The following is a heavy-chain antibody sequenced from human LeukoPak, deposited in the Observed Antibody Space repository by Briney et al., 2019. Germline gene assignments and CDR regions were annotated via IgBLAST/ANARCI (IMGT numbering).Heavy chain of an antibody. D-gene: IGHD2-21*01. CDR2: FHAGGGP. CDR1: GFNVTTNN. Sequence: GGSLRLSCVGSGFNVTTNNMYWVRQAPGKGLECVSAFHAGGGPDYADSVRDRFTISRDNSKNTLYLQMNSLRAGDTAVYFCGRRFCNSCPLDFWGQGTLVTVSS. J-gene: IGHJ4*02. CDR3: GRRFCNSCPLDF. V-gene: IGHV3-66*04.